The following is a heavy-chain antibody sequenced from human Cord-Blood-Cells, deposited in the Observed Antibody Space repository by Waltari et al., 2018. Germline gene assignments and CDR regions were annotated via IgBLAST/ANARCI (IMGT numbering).Heavy chain of an antibody. Sequence: EVQLVESGGGLVQPGGSLRLSCAASGFTFSSYVMNWVRQAPGKGLEWVCYIRSIGSTIYYADSVRGRFTSSRXXXXXXXYLQMYSLRAEVTAVYYCARDWRVTLGRSVDYWGQGTLVTVSS. CDR1: GFTFSSYV. D-gene: IGHD3-3*01. V-gene: IGHV3-48*03. CDR2: IRSIGSTI. J-gene: IGHJ4*02. CDR3: ARDWRVTLGRSVDY.